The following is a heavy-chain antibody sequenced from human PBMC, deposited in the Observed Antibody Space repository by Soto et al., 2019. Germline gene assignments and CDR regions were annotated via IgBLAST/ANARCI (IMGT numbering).Heavy chain of an antibody. CDR1: GYTFTSYD. V-gene: IGHV1-8*01. J-gene: IGHJ4*02. CDR2: MNPNSGNT. Sequence: QVQLVQSGAEVKKPGASVKVSCKASGYTFTSYDINWVRQATGQGLEWMGWMNPNSGNTGYAQKFQGRVNMTQNTSISTAYLELSSLRSEDTAVYYCAMTTVTTGFDYWGQGTLVTVSS. D-gene: IGHD4-17*01. CDR3: AMTTVTTGFDY.